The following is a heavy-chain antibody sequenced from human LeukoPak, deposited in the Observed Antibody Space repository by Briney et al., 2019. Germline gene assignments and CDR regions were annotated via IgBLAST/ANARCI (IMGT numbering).Heavy chain of an antibody. CDR3: AKDLGVGATPEYFQH. D-gene: IGHD1-26*01. CDR2: ISGSGGST. CDR1: GFTFSSYA. Sequence: GGSLRLSCAASGFTFSSYAMSWVRQAPGKGLERVSAISGSGGSTYYADSVKGRFTISRDNSKNTLYLQMNSLRAEDTAVYYCAKDLGVGATPEYFQHWGQGTLVTVSS. V-gene: IGHV3-23*01. J-gene: IGHJ1*01.